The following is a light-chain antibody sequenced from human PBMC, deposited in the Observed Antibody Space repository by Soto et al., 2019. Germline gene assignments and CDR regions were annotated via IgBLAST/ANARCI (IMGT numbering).Light chain of an antibody. CDR3: SSYMTTSTLWV. Sequence: QAVLTQPASVSGSPGQSITISCTGTSGDFATYNYVSWYQHHPGKAPKLMIYEVTNRPSGVSNRFSGSKSGNTASLTISGLQAEDEADYYCSSYMTTSTLWVFGGGTKLTVL. J-gene: IGLJ3*02. V-gene: IGLV2-14*01. CDR1: SGDFATYNY. CDR2: EVT.